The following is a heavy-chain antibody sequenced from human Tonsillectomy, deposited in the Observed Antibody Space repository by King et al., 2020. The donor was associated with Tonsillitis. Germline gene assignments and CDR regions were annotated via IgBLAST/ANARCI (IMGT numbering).Heavy chain of an antibody. J-gene: IGHJ4*02. CDR1: GFSFRSYT. CDR3: ARPVSGSSGWFLDY. D-gene: IGHD6-19*01. V-gene: IGHV3-30*04. Sequence: VQLVESGGGVVQPGRSLRLSCAASGFSFRSYTMHWVRQAPGKGLEWVAAISYDGSNKYYADSVKGRFTISRDNSKNTLYLQMNSLRSEDTAVYYCARPVSGSSGWFLDYWGPGSLVTVSS. CDR2: ISYDGSNK.